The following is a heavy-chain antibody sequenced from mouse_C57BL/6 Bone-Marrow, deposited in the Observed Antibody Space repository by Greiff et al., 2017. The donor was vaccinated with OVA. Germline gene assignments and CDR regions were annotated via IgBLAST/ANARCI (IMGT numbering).Heavy chain of an antibody. J-gene: IGHJ2*01. D-gene: IGHD2-3*01. CDR1: GFTFSSYG. CDR2: ISSGGSYT. Sequence: EVQVVESGGDLVKPGGSLKLSCAASGFTFSSYGMSWVRQTPDKRLEWVATISSGGSYTYYPDSVKGRFTISRDNAENTLYLQMSSLKSEDTAMYYCAIYDGYYVLFFDYWGQGTTLTVSS. CDR3: AIYDGYYVLFFDY. V-gene: IGHV5-6*01.